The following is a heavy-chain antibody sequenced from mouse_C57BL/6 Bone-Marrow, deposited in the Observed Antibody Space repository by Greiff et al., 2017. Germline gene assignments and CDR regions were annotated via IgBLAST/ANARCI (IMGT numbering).Heavy chain of an antibody. Sequence: VQLQQSGAELVRPGASVKLSCTASGFNIKDDYMPWVKQRPGQGLEWIGWIDPENGDTEYASKFQGKATITADTSSNTAYLQLSSLTSEDTAVYYCTIYYYGSWFAYWGQGTLVTVSA. D-gene: IGHD1-1*01. CDR1: GFNIKDDY. V-gene: IGHV14-4*01. CDR3: TIYYYGSWFAY. J-gene: IGHJ3*01. CDR2: IDPENGDT.